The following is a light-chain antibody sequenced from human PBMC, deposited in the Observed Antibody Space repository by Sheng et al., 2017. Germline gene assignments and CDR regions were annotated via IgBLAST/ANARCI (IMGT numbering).Light chain of an antibody. CDR1: VSDVGAYNY. CDR3: TSFTSSITWV. V-gene: IGLV2-14*03. J-gene: IGLJ3*02. CDR2: DVS. Sequence: QSALAQPASVSGSPGQSITISCTGTVSDVGAYNYVSWYQQHPGKAPKLLIFDVSIRPSGISNRFSASKSGNTASLTISGLQAEDEADYYCTSFTSSITWVFGGGTKLTVL.